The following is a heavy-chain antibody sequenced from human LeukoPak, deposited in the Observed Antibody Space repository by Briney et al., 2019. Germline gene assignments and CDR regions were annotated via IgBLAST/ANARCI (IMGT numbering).Heavy chain of an antibody. CDR3: ARGLNPLYYYYMDV. Sequence: ASVKVSCKASGYTFTGYYMHWVRQAPGQGLEWMGWINPNSGGTNYAQEFQGRVTMTRDTSISTAYMELSRLRSDDTAVYYCARGLNPLYYYYMDVWGKGTTVTVSS. CDR1: GYTFTGYY. V-gene: IGHV1-2*02. CDR2: INPNSGGT. J-gene: IGHJ6*03.